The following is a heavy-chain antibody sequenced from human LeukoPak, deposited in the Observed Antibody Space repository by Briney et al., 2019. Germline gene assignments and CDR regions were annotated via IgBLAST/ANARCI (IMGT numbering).Heavy chain of an antibody. V-gene: IGHV3-7*01. Sequence: GGSLRLSCAASGFTFSSYWMSWVRQAPGKGLEWVANIKQDGSEKYYVDSVKGRFTISRDNAKNSLYLQMNSLRAEDTAVYYCAREGPLAARRQNNWFDPWGQGTLVTVSS. D-gene: IGHD6-6*01. J-gene: IGHJ5*02. CDR3: AREGPLAARRQNNWFDP. CDR2: IKQDGSEK. CDR1: GFTFSSYW.